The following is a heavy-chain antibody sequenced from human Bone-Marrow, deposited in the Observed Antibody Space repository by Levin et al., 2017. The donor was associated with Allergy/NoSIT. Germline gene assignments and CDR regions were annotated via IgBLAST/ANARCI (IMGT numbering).Heavy chain of an antibody. CDR2: IWYDGSNK. CDR1: GFTFSSYG. V-gene: IGHV3-33*01. CDR3: ARGFGSSWYFDY. Sequence: GGSLRLSCAASGFTFSSYGMHWVRQAPGKWLEWVAVIWYDGSNKYYADSVKGRFTISRDNSKNTLYLQMNSLRAEDTAVYYCARGFGSSWYFDYWGQGTLVTVSS. J-gene: IGHJ4*02. D-gene: IGHD6-13*01.